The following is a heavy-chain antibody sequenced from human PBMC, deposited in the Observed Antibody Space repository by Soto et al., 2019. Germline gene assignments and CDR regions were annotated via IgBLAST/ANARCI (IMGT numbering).Heavy chain of an antibody. CDR3: ATWHEREHAYDV. CDR2: LYDVDGS. D-gene: IGHD1-1*01. J-gene: IGHJ3*01. CDR1: GLTVSGKKH. V-gene: IGHV3-53*01. Sequence: PGGSLRLSCAASGLTVSGKKHVAWVRQAPGKGLEWVSALYDVDGSFYADSVKGRFTTSSDSSKTTVYLQMNGLRPDDTAVYYCATWHEREHAYDVWGQGTTVTVSS.